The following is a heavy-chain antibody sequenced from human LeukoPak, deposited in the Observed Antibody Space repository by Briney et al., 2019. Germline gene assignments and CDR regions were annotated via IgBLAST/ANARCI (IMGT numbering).Heavy chain of an antibody. CDR3: ARDPPVLLWFGDTFDY. CDR1: GYTFTSYG. CDR2: ISAYNGNT. J-gene: IGHJ4*02. V-gene: IGHV1-18*01. Sequence: VASVKVSCKASGYTFTSYGISWVRQAPGQGLEWMGWISAYNGNTNYAQKLQGRVTMTTDTSTSTAYMELRSLRSDDTAVYYCARDPPVLLWFGDTFDYWGQGTLVTVSS. D-gene: IGHD3-10*01.